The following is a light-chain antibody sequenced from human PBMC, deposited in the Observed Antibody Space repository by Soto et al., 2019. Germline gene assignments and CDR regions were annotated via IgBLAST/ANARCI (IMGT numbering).Light chain of an antibody. CDR3: ATWGDGRSVWV. CDR2: RIN. CDR1: SSNIGDNY. V-gene: IGLV1-47*01. Sequence: QSVLTQPPSASGTPGQRVTISCSGSSSNIGDNYVYWYQQFPGTAPKLLIYRINQRPSGVPDRFSGSKSGTSASLVISGLRSEDAADYYCATWGDGRSVWVFGGGTTVTVL. J-gene: IGLJ3*02.